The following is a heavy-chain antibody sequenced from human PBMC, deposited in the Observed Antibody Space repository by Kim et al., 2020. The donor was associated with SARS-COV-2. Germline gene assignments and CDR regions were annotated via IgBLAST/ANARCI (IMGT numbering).Heavy chain of an antibody. J-gene: IGHJ4*01. Sequence: ASVKVSCKASGYNFMNSGVGWVRQAPGQGLEWMGWISVSNGNAKYVQKFQGRVTMTTDTSTNTGYMELRSLRSDDTAVYYCARVFIGQNQFWFGDDY. V-gene: IGHV1-18*01. CDR3: ARVFIGQNQFWFGDDY. CDR1: GYNFMNSG. CDR2: ISVSNGNA. D-gene: IGHD3-10*01.